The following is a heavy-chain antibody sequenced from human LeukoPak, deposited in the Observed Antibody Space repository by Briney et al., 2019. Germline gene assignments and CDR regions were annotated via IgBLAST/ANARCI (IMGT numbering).Heavy chain of an antibody. D-gene: IGHD1-26*01. CDR1: GFTFSSYA. CDR2: ISGSGGST. Sequence: GGSLGLSCAASGFTFSSYAMSWVRQAPGKGLEWVSAISGSGGSTYYADSVKGRFTISRDNSKNTLYLQMNSLRAEDTAVYYCAKDRRSGSYQPFDYWGQGTLVTVSS. CDR3: AKDRRSGSYQPFDY. V-gene: IGHV3-23*01. J-gene: IGHJ4*02.